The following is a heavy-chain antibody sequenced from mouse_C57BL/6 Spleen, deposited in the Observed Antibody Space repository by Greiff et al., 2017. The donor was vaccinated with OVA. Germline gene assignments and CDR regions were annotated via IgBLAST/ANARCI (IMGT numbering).Heavy chain of an antibody. V-gene: IGHV1-72*01. CDR3: AYYYYGSSSYYFDY. Sequence: QVQLQQPGAELVKPGASVKLSCKASGYTFTSYWMHWVKQRPGRGLEWIVRIDPNSGGTKYNEKFKSKATLTVDKPSSTAYMQLSSLTSEDSAVYYCAYYYYGSSSYYFDYWGQGTTLTVSS. CDR2: IDPNSGGT. CDR1: GYTFTSYW. D-gene: IGHD1-1*01. J-gene: IGHJ2*01.